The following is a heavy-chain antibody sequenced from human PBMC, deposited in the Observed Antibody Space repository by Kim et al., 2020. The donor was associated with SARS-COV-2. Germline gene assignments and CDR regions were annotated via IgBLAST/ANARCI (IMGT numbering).Heavy chain of an antibody. J-gene: IGHJ6*02. CDR3: ARYYYGVDV. CDR2: GRT. V-gene: IGHV4-39*01. Sequence: GRTYTTPALRSRVPISVDTSKNQFSLKLSSVTAADTAVYYCARYYYGVDVWGQGTTVTVSS.